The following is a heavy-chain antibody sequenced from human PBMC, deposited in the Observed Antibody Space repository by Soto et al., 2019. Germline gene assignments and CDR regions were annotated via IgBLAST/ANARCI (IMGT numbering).Heavy chain of an antibody. D-gene: IGHD6-19*01. V-gene: IGHV1-8*01. CDR3: ARPRGDYVSGSYHX. CDR2: MNTNSGNT. Sequence: ASMKVSCKASGYTFTSYDINWVRQATGQGLEWMGFMNTNSGNTGYAQKFQGRVTMTRNTSISTAYMELSSLRSEDTAVYYCARPRGDYVSGSYHXWGQGTLVTVSX. J-gene: IGHJ4*02. CDR1: GYTFTSYD.